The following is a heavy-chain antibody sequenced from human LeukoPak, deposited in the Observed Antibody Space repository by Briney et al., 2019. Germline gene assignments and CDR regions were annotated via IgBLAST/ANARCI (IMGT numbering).Heavy chain of an antibody. CDR3: ARAPRDEGEIYEY. J-gene: IGHJ4*02. D-gene: IGHD5-24*01. V-gene: IGHV4-61*02. Sequence: SETLSLTCTVSGGPINGGHYYWSWIRQPAGKGLEWIGRIDVFGNTNYAPSLKGRVTISLDTSKNQFSLKLSSVIAADNAVYYCARAPRDEGEIYEYWGQGTLVAVSS. CDR1: GGPINGGHYY. CDR2: IDVFGNT.